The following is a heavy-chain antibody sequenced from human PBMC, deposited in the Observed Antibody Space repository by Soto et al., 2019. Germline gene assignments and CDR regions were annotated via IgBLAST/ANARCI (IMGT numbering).Heavy chain of an antibody. CDR2: IIPILGIA. Sequence: SVKVSCKASGGTFSSYTISWVRQAPGQGLEWMGRIIPILGIANYAQKFQGRVTITADKSTSTAYMELSSLRSEDTAVYYCARGGIVATEGYYYYMDVWGKGTTVTVSS. J-gene: IGHJ6*03. CDR3: ARGGIVATEGYYYYMDV. V-gene: IGHV1-69*02. D-gene: IGHD5-12*01. CDR1: GGTFSSYT.